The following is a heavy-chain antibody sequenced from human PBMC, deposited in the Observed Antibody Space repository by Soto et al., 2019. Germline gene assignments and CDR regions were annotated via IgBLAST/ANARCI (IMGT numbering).Heavy chain of an antibody. CDR1: GYTFTGYY. V-gene: IGHV1-2*04. CDR3: ARERGYSYGYYYYGMGV. D-gene: IGHD5-18*01. Sequence: ASVKVSCKASGYTFTGYYMHWVRQAPGQGLEWMGWINPNSGGTNYAQKFQGWVTMTGDTSISTAYMELSRLRSDDTAVYYCARERGYSYGYYYYGMGVWGQGTTVTVS. CDR2: INPNSGGT. J-gene: IGHJ6*02.